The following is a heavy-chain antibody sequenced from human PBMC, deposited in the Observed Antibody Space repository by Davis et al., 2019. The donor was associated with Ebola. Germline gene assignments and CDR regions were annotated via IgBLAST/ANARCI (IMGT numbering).Heavy chain of an antibody. D-gene: IGHD2-15*01. CDR3: ISETKLLGVY. Sequence: AGSLTLSCAASGFTFSGSAMHWVRQASGKGLEWVGRIRSKANSYATAYAASVKGRFTISRDDSKNTAYLQMNSLKTEDTAVYYCISETKLLGVYWGQGTLVTVSS. CDR2: IRSKANSYAT. CDR1: GFTFSGSA. V-gene: IGHV3-73*01. J-gene: IGHJ4*02.